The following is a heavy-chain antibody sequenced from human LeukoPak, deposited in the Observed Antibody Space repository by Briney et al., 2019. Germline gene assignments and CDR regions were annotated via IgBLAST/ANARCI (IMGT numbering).Heavy chain of an antibody. CDR1: GYTFTGYY. J-gene: IGHJ4*02. V-gene: IGHV1-18*04. CDR2: ISAYNGNT. CDR3: ARGNYCSGGSCYDGAFDY. D-gene: IGHD2-15*01. Sequence: ASVKVSCEASGYTFTGYYMHWVRQAPGQGLEWMGWISAYNGNTNYAQKLQGRVIMTTDTSTSTAYMELRSLRSDDTAVYYCARGNYCSGGSCYDGAFDYWGQGTLVTVSS.